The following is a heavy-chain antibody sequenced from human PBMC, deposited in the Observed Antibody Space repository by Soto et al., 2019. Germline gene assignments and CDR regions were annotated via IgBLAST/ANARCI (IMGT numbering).Heavy chain of an antibody. CDR3: ARDAGTRPERGPPPVDY. Sequence: GGSLRLSCAASGFTFSSYSMNWVRQAPGKGLEWVSYISSSSSTIYYADSVKGRFTISRDNAKNSLYLQMNSLRDEDTAVYYCARDAGTRPERGPPPVDYWGQGTLVTVSS. V-gene: IGHV3-48*02. CDR2: ISSSSSTI. CDR1: GFTFSSYS. J-gene: IGHJ4*02. D-gene: IGHD1-7*01.